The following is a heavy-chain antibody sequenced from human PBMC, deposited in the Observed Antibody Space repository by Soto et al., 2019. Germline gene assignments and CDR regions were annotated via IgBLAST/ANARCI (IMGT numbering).Heavy chain of an antibody. D-gene: IGHD3-10*01. CDR3: ARDYGGSRGAFDI. CDR1: GFTVSSNY. CDR2: IYSGGST. J-gene: IGHJ3*02. Sequence: GGSLRLSCAASGFTVSSNYMSWVRQAPGKGLEWVSVIYSGGSTYYADSVKGRFTISRDNSKNTLYLQMNSLRAEDTAVYYCARDYGGSRGAFDIWGQGTMVTVSS. V-gene: IGHV3-66*01.